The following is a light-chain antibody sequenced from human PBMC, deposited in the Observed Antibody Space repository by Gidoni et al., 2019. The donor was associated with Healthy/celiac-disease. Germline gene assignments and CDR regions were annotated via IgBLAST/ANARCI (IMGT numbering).Light chain of an antibody. J-gene: IGKJ3*01. V-gene: IGKV1-39*01. CDR1: QSISSY. CDR2: AAS. CDR3: QQSYSTPPIT. Sequence: DTQRTQSPSSLSASVGDRVTITCRASQSISSYLNWYQQKPGKAPKLLIYAASSLQSGVPSRFSGSGSGTDFTLTISSLQPEDFATYYCQQSYSTPPITFGPGTKVDIK.